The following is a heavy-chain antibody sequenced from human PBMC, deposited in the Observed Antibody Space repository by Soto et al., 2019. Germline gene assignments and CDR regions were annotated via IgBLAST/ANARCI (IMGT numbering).Heavy chain of an antibody. J-gene: IGHJ3*02. CDR2: IYYSGST. CDR1: GGSISSYY. Sequence: QVQLQESGPGLVKPSETLSLTCTVSGGSISSYYWSWIRQPPGKGLEWIGYIYYSGSTNYNPSLKSRVPISVDTSKNQFSLKLSSVTAADTAVYYCARRSGSYSGAWAFDIWGQGTMVTVSS. CDR3: ARRSGSYSGAWAFDI. D-gene: IGHD1-26*01. V-gene: IGHV4-59*01.